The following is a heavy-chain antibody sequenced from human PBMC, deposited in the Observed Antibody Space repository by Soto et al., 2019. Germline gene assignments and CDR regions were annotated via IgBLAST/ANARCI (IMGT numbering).Heavy chain of an antibody. CDR2: ISSSGDST. J-gene: IGHJ5*02. D-gene: IGHD4-17*01. V-gene: IGHV3-23*01. CDR3: AKDPYGDSYNCFDP. CDR1: GFTFRNYA. Sequence: EVQLLESGGDWVQPGGSLRLSCAASGFTFRNYAMSWVRQAPGKGLEWVSLISSSGDSTNYADSVKGRFTISRDNSKNTLYLQMNSLRAEDTAIYYCAKDPYGDSYNCFDPWGQGTLVTVSP.